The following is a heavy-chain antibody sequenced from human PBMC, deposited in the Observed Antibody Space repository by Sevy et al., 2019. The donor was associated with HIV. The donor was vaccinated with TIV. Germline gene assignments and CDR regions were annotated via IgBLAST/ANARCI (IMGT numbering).Heavy chain of an antibody. D-gene: IGHD4-17*01. V-gene: IGHV3-48*03. CDR2: ISSSGSTI. Sequence: GGSRLSCAASGFTFSSYEMNWVRQAPGKGLEWVSYISSSGSTIYYADSVKGRFTISRDNAKNSLYLQMNSLRAEDTAVYYCARVDYGGVDYWGQGTLVTVSS. CDR3: ARVDYGGVDY. J-gene: IGHJ4*02. CDR1: GFTFSSYE.